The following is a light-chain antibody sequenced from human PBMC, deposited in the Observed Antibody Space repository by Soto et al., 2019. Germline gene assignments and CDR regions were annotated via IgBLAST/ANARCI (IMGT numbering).Light chain of an antibody. Sequence: DIQMTQSPCILSASVGDRVTITCRASQSIRSWMAWYQQKPGKAAKLLIYDAYSLESRVPSRFSGRRSGTEFNLTITGMQLKDYATYYCQQNESYSPLTFGEGTKVEIK. CDR3: QQNESYSPLT. V-gene: IGKV1-5*01. CDR1: QSIRSW. J-gene: IGKJ4*01. CDR2: DAY.